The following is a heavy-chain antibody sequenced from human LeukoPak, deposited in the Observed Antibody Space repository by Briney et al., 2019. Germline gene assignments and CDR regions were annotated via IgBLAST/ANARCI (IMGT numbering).Heavy chain of an antibody. J-gene: IGHJ4*02. CDR2: IYYSGST. Sequence: SETLSLTCTVSGGSIRTNSYYWGWIRQPPGKGLEWIGSIYYSGSTYYNPSLKSRVTMSVDTSKNQFSLKLSSVTAADTAVYYCARLEYTSCYPLDLWGQGTLVTVSS. CDR3: ARLEYTSCYPLDL. CDR1: GGSIRTNSYY. V-gene: IGHV4-39*01. D-gene: IGHD5-18*01.